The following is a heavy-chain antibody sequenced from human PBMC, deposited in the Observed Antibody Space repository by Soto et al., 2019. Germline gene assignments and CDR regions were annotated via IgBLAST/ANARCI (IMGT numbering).Heavy chain of an antibody. CDR2: IWYDGSNK. Sequence: WGSLRLSCAASGFTFSSYGMHWVRQAPGKGLEWVAVIWYDGSNKYYADSVKGRFTISRDNSKNTLYLQMNSLRAEDTAVYYCARVSAYCGGDCPSYYYYYMDVWGKGTTVTVSS. J-gene: IGHJ6*03. D-gene: IGHD2-21*01. V-gene: IGHV3-33*08. CDR1: GFTFSSYG. CDR3: ARVSAYCGGDCPSYYYYYMDV.